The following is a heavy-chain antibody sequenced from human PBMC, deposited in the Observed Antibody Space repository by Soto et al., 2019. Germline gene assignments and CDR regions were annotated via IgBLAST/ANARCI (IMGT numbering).Heavy chain of an antibody. CDR1: GGSISSSNW. V-gene: IGHV4-4*02. CDR3: ARDRVYPVDTAMVSFDY. D-gene: IGHD5-18*01. J-gene: IGHJ4*02. Sequence: SETLSLTCAVSGGSISSSNWWSWVRQPPGKGLEWIGEIYHSGSTNYNPSLKSRVTLSVEKSKNQFSLKLSSVTAADTAVYYCARDRVYPVDTAMVSFDYWGQGTLVTVSS. CDR2: IYHSGST.